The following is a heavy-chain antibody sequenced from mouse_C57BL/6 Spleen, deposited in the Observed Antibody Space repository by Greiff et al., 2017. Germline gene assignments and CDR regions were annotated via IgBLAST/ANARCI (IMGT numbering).Heavy chain of an antibody. V-gene: IGHV2-6*01. D-gene: IGHD3-3*01. CDR3: ASEGPDYAMDY. Sequence: QVQLKQSGPGLVAPSQSLSITCTVSGFSLTSYGVDWVRQSPGKGLEWLGVIWGVGSTNYNSALKSRLSISKDNAKRQVFLKMNSLQPDDTAMYYCASEGPDYAMDYWGQGTSVTVSS. CDR1: GFSLTSYG. CDR2: IWGVGST. J-gene: IGHJ4*01.